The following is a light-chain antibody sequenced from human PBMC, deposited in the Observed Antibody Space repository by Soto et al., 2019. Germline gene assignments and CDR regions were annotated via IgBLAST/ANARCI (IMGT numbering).Light chain of an antibody. CDR1: SSNIGSNT. CDR2: SNN. V-gene: IGLV1-44*01. CDR3: AAWDDSLLHVV. J-gene: IGLJ2*01. Sequence: QSVLTQPPSASGTPGQRVTISCSGSSSNIGSNTVNWYQQLPGTAPKLLIYSNNQRPSGVPDRFSGSKSGTSASLAISGLQSEDEDDYYCAAWDDSLLHVVFGGGTKLTVL.